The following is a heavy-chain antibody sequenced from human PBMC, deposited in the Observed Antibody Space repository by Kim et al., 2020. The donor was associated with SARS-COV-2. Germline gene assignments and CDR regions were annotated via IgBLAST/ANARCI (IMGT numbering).Heavy chain of an antibody. Sequence: SVKVSCKASGGTFSSYAISWVRQAPGQGLEWMGGIIPIFGTANYAQKFQGRVTITADESTSTAYMELSSLRSEDTAVYYCARDRLYSSGWYGTYYFDYWGQGTLVTVSS. D-gene: IGHD6-19*01. CDR1: GGTFSSYA. J-gene: IGHJ4*02. CDR3: ARDRLYSSGWYGTYYFDY. CDR2: IIPIFGTA. V-gene: IGHV1-69*13.